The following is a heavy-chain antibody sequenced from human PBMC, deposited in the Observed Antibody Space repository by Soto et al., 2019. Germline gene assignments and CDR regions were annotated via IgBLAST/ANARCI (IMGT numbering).Heavy chain of an antibody. J-gene: IGHJ5*02. Sequence: TFSGGSISSGGYYWSWIRQHPGKGLEWIGYIYYSGSTYYNPSLKSRVTISVDTSKNQFSLKLSSVTAADTAVYYCARVAAPRGTWFDPWGKGTLATVSS. V-gene: IGHV4-31*03. CDR1: GGSISSGGYY. CDR3: ARVAAPRGTWFDP. CDR2: IYYSGST. D-gene: IGHD6-6*01.